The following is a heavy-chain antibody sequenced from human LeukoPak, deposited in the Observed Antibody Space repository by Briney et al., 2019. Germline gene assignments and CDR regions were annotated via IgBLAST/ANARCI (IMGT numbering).Heavy chain of an antibody. J-gene: IGHJ4*02. CDR1: GFTFSSYW. Sequence: QAGGSLRLSCAASGFTFSSYWMSWVRQAPGKGLEWVANIKQDGSEKYYVDSVKGRFTISRDNAKNSLYLQMNSLRAEDTAVYYCARDSTLYCSGGSCFDYWGQGTLVTVSS. D-gene: IGHD2-15*01. V-gene: IGHV3-7*01. CDR2: IKQDGSEK. CDR3: ARDSTLYCSGGSCFDY.